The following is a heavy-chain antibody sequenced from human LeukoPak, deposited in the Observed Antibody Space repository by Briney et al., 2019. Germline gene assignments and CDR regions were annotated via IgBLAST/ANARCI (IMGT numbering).Heavy chain of an antibody. Sequence: SETLSLTCTVSGGSISSYYWSWIRQPPGKGLEWIGYIYYSGSTNYNPSLKSRVTISVDTSKNQFSLKLSSVTAADTAVYYCARRGIAAAGPSGYFDYWGQGTLVTVSS. CDR1: GGSISSYY. J-gene: IGHJ4*02. CDR2: IYYSGST. CDR3: ARRGIAAAGPSGYFDY. D-gene: IGHD6-13*01. V-gene: IGHV4-59*08.